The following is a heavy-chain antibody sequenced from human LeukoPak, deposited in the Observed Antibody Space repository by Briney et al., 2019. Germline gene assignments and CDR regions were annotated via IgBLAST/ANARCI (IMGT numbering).Heavy chain of an antibody. CDR1: GFTFSSYS. V-gene: IGHV3-48*04. D-gene: IGHD2-2*01. J-gene: IGHJ4*02. CDR3: AKDATAEAFDY. CDR2: IGSITDGIT. Sequence: GSLRLSCAASGFTFSSYSMNWVRQAPGKGLEWVSYIGSITDGITHYADSVKGRFTISRDNAKNTLYLQMNSLRAEDTAVYYCAKDATAEAFDYWGQGTLVTVSS.